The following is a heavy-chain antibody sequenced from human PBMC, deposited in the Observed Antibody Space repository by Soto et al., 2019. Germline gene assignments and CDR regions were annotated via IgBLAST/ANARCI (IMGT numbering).Heavy chain of an antibody. CDR2: MNPNRTNT. D-gene: IGHD2-2*01. Sequence: QVQLMQSGAEVKKPGASVKVSCKASGYTFTTYDINWVRQAPGQELEWMGWMNPNRTNTGYAEKFQGRVTMTRDTSISTAYMELSSLRYDDTAVYYCVRGGFLSHDHVIIAPATLGFDPWGQGTLVTVSS. J-gene: IGHJ5*02. CDR3: VRGGFLSHDHVIIAPATLGFDP. CDR1: GYTFTTYD. V-gene: IGHV1-8*01.